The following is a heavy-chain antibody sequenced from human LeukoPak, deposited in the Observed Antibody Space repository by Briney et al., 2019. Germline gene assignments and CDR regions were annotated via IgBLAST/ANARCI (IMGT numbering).Heavy chain of an antibody. CDR2: ISYDGNNK. CDR3: ARGPEKSLRYYFHY. CDR1: GFALNNYA. J-gene: IGHJ4*02. V-gene: IGHV3-30*04. Sequence: GGSLRLSCAASGFALNNYAIHWVRQAPGKGLEWVAVISYDGNNKYYTDSVQGRFTISRDDSKNTLYLQMISLRAEDTAVYYCARGPEKSLRYYFHYWGQGTLVTVSS.